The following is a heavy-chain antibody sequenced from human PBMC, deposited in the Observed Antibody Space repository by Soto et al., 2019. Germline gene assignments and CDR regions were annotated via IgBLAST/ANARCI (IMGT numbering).Heavy chain of an antibody. J-gene: IGHJ4*02. D-gene: IGHD2-2*01. CDR3: AVIYFISTSCYLPYYFDY. Sequence: QVQLVQSGAEVKKPGSSVKVSCKASGGTFSSYAISWVRQAPGQGLEWVGGIIPIFGTANYAQQFQGRVTITEDKSTSTAYMELSSLRSEDTAVYYCAVIYFISTSCYLPYYFDYLGQGTLVTVSS. CDR2: IIPIFGTA. V-gene: IGHV1-69*06. CDR1: GGTFSSYA.